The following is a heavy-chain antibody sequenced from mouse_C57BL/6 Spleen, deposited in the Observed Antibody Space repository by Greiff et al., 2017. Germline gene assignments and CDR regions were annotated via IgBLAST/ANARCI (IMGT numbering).Heavy chain of an antibody. J-gene: IGHJ1*03. V-gene: IGHV7-3*01. CDR3: ARYRRNGYFDV. Sequence: DVQLQESGGGLVQPGGSLSLSCAASGFTFTDYYMSWVRQPPGKALEWLGLIRNKANGYTTEYSASVKDRFTISRDNSQSILRLQMNALRADDSATYYCARYRRNGYFDVWGTGTTVTVSS. CDR1: GFTFTDYY. CDR2: IRNKANGYTT.